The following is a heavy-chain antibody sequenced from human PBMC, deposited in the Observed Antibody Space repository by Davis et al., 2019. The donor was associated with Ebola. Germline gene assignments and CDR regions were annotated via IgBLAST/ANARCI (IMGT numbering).Heavy chain of an antibody. CDR1: GITISDNY. Sequence: PGGSLRLSCVASGITISDNYMSWIRQAPGKGLEWISYISGSGGATYYIDSVKGRFTIPRDNDKESVDLQMTNLRVEDSATYYCARSHKDYTYYTGMDVWGQGTTVTVSS. D-gene: IGHD4-11*01. CDR3: ARSHKDYTYYTGMDV. J-gene: IGHJ6*02. V-gene: IGHV3-11*01. CDR2: ISGSGGAT.